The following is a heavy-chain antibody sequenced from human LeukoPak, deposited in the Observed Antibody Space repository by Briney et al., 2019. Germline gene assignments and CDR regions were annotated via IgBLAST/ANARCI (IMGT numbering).Heavy chain of an antibody. D-gene: IGHD4-17*01. Sequence: QPGGSLRLSCAASGFTFSTYAMSWVRQAPGKGLEWVSSVSTSGGDTYIADSVKGRFTISRDNSKNTLYLQMNSLRAEDTAVYYCARVITVYNDYEEVAEYFQHWGQGTLVIVSS. V-gene: IGHV3-23*01. CDR3: ARVITVYNDYEEVAEYFQH. CDR1: GFTFSTYA. CDR2: VSTSGGDT. J-gene: IGHJ1*01.